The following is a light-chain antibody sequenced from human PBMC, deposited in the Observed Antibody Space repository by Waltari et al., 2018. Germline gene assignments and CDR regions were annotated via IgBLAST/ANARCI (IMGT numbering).Light chain of an antibody. Sequence: QSALTRPASVSGSPGQSIAISCIGTSSDVGANNFLSWYQQHPGRAPKLMIHEVTKRPSVVSTRFSGSKSGNTASLTISGLQAEDEADYYCCSYTTIGPVLIGGGTKVTVL. CDR3: CSYTTIGPVL. J-gene: IGLJ2*01. CDR2: EVT. CDR1: SSDVGANNF. V-gene: IGLV2-23*02.